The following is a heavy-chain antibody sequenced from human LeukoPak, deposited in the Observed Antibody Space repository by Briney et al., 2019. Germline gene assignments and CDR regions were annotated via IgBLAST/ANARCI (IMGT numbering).Heavy chain of an antibody. D-gene: IGHD3-16*01. CDR2: IKQDGSEK. Sequence: PGGSLRLSCAASGFTFSSYWMNWVRLAPGKGLEWVANIKQDGSEKYYVDSGTGRFTISRNNAKTSLYLHMNSLGVEDTAVYYCAKGGGDLSRPIDFWGLGTLVTVSS. CDR1: GFTFSSYW. CDR3: AKGGGDLSRPIDF. J-gene: IGHJ4*02. V-gene: IGHV3-7*01.